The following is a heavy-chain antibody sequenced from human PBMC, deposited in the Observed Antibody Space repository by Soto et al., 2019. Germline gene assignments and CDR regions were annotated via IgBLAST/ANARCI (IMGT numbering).Heavy chain of an antibody. J-gene: IGHJ6*02. Sequence: QVQLQESGPGLVKPSRTLSLTCTVSGGSISSGDYYWSWIRQPPGKGLEWIGYIYYSGSTYYNPSLKSRVTISVDTSKNQFSLKLSSVTAADTAVYYCASAIPLLSYYYYGMDVWGQGTTVTVSS. CDR1: GGSISSGDYY. CDR2: IYYSGST. D-gene: IGHD2-2*02. V-gene: IGHV4-30-4*01. CDR3: ASAIPLLSYYYYGMDV.